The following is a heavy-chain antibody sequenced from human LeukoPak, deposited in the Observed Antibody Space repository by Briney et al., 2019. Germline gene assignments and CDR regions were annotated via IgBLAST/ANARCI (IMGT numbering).Heavy chain of an antibody. J-gene: IGHJ4*02. CDR1: GYSISSGYY. Sequence: PSETLSLTCTVSGYSISSGYYWGWIRQPPGKGLEWIGSIYYSGSTYYNPSLKSRVTISVDTSKNQFSLKLSSVTAADTAVYYCARDHVRTYFDYWGQGTLVTVSS. CDR3: ARDHVRTYFDY. V-gene: IGHV4-38-2*02. CDR2: IYYSGST.